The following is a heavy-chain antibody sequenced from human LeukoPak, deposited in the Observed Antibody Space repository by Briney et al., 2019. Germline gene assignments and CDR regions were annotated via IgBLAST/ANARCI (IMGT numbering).Heavy chain of an antibody. CDR1: GYIFTSYY. D-gene: IGHD2-2*01. CDR2: INPNSGGT. J-gene: IGHJ4*02. V-gene: IGHV1-2*02. Sequence: SVKVSCKASGYIFTSYYMHWVRRAPGQGLEWMGWINPNSGGTNYAQKLQGRVTMTRDTSISTAYMELSRLRSDDTAVYYCARGLRCSSTSCYGDFDYWGQGTLVTVSS. CDR3: ARGLRCSSTSCYGDFDY.